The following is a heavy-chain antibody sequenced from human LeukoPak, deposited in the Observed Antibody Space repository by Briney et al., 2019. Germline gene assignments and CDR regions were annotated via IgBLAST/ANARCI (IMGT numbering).Heavy chain of an antibody. V-gene: IGHV7-4-1*02. Sequence: ASVKVSCKASGYTFISYAMNWVRQAPGQGLEWMGWINTETGNPTYAQGFTGQFVFSVDTSVNTAYLQISSLRTEDTAVYYCARGGDYGGSGTYGFFDYWGQGSLVTVSS. D-gene: IGHD3-10*01. CDR2: INTETGNP. J-gene: IGHJ4*02. CDR3: ARGGDYGGSGTYGFFDY. CDR1: GYTFISYA.